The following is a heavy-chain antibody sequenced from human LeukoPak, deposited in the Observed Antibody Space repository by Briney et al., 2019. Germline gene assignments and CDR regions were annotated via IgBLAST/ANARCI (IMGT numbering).Heavy chain of an antibody. D-gene: IGHD3-10*01. CDR2: ICWNSGSI. V-gene: IGHV3-9*01. J-gene: IGHJ3*02. Sequence: GRSLRLSCAASGFTFYDYAMHWVRQAPGKGGEWVSGICWNSGSIGYADSVKGRFTISRDNAKKSLYLQMNSLRAEDTDLYYCAKGAPIYYNAFDIWGQGTMVTVYS. CDR3: AKGAPIYYNAFDI. CDR1: GFTFYDYA.